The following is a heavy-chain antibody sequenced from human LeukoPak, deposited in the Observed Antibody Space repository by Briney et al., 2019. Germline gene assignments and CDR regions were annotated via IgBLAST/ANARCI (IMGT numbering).Heavy chain of an antibody. CDR3: TRAHCGGDCYPDAFDI. J-gene: IGHJ3*02. CDR2: IRSKAYGGTT. Sequence: PGRSLRLSCTASGFTFGDYAMSWVRQAPGKGLEWVGFIRSKAYGGTTEYAASVKGRFTISRDDSKSIAYLQMNSLKTEDTAVYYCTRAHCGGDCYPDAFDIWGQGTMVTVSS. CDR1: GFTFGDYA. V-gene: IGHV3-49*04. D-gene: IGHD2-21*02.